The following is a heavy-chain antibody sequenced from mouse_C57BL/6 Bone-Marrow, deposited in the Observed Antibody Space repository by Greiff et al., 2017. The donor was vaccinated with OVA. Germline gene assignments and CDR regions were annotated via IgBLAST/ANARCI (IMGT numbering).Heavy chain of an antibody. J-gene: IGHJ1*03. D-gene: IGHD1-1*01. CDR3: ARTISTVVARYGYCDV. V-gene: IGHV3-5*01. Sequence: EVKLMESGPGLVKPSQTVFLTCTVTGISITTGNYRWSWLRQFPGNKLVWIGYIYYSGTITYNPSLTSPTTITRDTPKNQFFLQMNSLTTEDTATYYGARTISTVVARYGYCDVWGTGTTVTVSS. CDR1: GISITTGNYR. CDR2: IYYSGTI.